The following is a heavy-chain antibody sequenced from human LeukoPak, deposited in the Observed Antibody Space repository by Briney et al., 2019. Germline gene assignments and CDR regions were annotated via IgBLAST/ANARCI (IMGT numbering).Heavy chain of an antibody. CDR3: AKVRGYFDWLLYFDY. Sequence: PGGSLRLSCGASGFTFSSYGMHWVRQAPGKGLEWVAFIRYDGSNKYYADSVKGQFTISRDNSKNTLYLQMNSLRAEDTAVYYCAKVRGYFDWLLYFDYWGQGTLVTVSS. V-gene: IGHV3-30*02. CDR1: GFTFSSYG. CDR2: IRYDGSNK. D-gene: IGHD3-9*01. J-gene: IGHJ4*02.